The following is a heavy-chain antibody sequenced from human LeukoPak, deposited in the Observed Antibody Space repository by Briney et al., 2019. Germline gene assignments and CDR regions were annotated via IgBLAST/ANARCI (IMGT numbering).Heavy chain of an antibody. Sequence: PGGSPILSCAVSGFTLSSHDISWVRQASGKGLEWVAILGTAGDSYYADSVRGRFSTSREEAENSVYLQMHSLRAGDTAVYYCVRGSRRVQLPRSYDFDVWGQGTVVTVSS. J-gene: IGHJ3*01. V-gene: IGHV3-13*04. CDR2: LGTAGDS. D-gene: IGHD3-9*01. CDR3: VRGSRRVQLPRSYDFDV. CDR1: GFTLSSHD.